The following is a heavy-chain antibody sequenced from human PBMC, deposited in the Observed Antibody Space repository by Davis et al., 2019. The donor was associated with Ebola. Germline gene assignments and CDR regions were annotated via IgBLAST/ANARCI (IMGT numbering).Heavy chain of an antibody. V-gene: IGHV1-46*01. D-gene: IGHD2-15*01. Sequence: ASVKVSCKASGGTFSSYAISWVRQAPGQGLEWMGIINPSGGSTSYAQKFQGRVTMTRDTSTSTVYMELSSLRSEDTAVYYCAREAVVVVAATAYYYYGMDVWGKGTTVTVSS. J-gene: IGHJ6*04. CDR2: INPSGGST. CDR3: AREAVVVVAATAYYYYGMDV. CDR1: GGTFSSYA.